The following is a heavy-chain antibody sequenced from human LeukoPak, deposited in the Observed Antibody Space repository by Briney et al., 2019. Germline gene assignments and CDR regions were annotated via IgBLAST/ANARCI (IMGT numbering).Heavy chain of an antibody. CDR1: GGSISGYY. V-gene: IGHV4-4*09. Sequence: SETLSLTCTVSGGSISGYYWNWIRQPPGKGLEWIGYIYTSGSTNYNPSLKSRVTISVDTSKNQFSLKLSSVTAADTAVYYCARLNWNDGAFDIWGQGTMVTVSS. CDR3: ARLNWNDGAFDI. D-gene: IGHD1-1*01. J-gene: IGHJ3*02. CDR2: IYTSGST.